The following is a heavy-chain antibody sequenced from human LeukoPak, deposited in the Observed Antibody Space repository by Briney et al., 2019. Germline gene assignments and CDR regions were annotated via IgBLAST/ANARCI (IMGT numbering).Heavy chain of an antibody. J-gene: IGHJ2*01. CDR3: ARVGDHFHWYLDL. CDR2: LYSGSDT. Sequence: GGSLKLSCAASGFSVSLNYMNWVRQAPGKGLEWVSILYSGSDTYYADSVKGRFTISRDSSKNMLFLHMNSLRAEDTAVYYCARVGDHFHWYLDLWGRGTLVTVSS. CDR1: GFSVSLNY. V-gene: IGHV3-53*01. D-gene: IGHD3-3*02.